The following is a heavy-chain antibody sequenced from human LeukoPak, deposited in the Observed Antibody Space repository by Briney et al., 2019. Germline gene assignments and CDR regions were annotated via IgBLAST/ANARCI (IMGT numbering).Heavy chain of an antibody. CDR1: GFTFSSYG. CDR3: AGGFVDIVVVPAALRFDYGMDV. Sequence: GRSLRLSCAASGFTFSSYGMHWVRQAPGKGLEWVAVISYGGSNKYCADSVKGRFTISRDNSKNTLYLQMNSLRAEDTAVYYCAGGFVDIVVVPAALRFDYGMDVWGQGTTVTVSS. V-gene: IGHV3-30*03. D-gene: IGHD2-2*03. J-gene: IGHJ6*02. CDR2: ISYGGSNK.